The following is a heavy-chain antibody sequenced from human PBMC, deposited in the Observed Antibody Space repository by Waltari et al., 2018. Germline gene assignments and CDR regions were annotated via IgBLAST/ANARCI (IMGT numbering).Heavy chain of an antibody. V-gene: IGHV4-34*01. Sequence: QVQVQQWGAGLLKPSETLSLTCAVYGGSFSGYSWSWIRQSPGKGLECVGEINQSRNTENNPTLKSRVTISVDTSKNQFSLRLSSVTAADMAVYHCAIRSTRWFDPWGLGTLVTVSS. CDR3: AIRSTRWFDP. CDR2: INQSRNT. CDR1: GGSFSGYS. J-gene: IGHJ5*02.